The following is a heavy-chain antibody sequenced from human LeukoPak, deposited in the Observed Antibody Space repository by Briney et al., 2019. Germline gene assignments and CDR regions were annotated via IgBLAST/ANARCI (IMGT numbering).Heavy chain of an antibody. Sequence: PSETLSLTCTVPGGSISSYYWSWIRQPPGKGLEWIGSIYYSGSTNYNPSLKSRVTISVDTSKNQFSLKLRSVTAADTAVYYCAGGRWLQLPVYWGQGTLATVSS. J-gene: IGHJ4*02. CDR1: GGSISSYY. V-gene: IGHV4-59*01. CDR2: IYYSGST. D-gene: IGHD5-24*01. CDR3: AGGRWLQLPVY.